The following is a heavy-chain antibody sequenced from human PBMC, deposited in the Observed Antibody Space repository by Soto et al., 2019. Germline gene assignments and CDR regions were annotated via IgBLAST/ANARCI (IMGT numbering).Heavy chain of an antibody. V-gene: IGHV1-46*03. Sequence: ASVKVSCKASGYTFTSYYMHWVRQAPGQGLEWMGIINPSGGSTSYAQKFQGRVTMTRDTSTSTVYMELSSLRSEDTAVYYCASNGAAACNVDYYYYMDVWGKGTTVTVSS. CDR2: INPSGGST. CDR1: GYTFTSYY. CDR3: ASNGAAACNVDYYYYMDV. J-gene: IGHJ6*03. D-gene: IGHD6-13*01.